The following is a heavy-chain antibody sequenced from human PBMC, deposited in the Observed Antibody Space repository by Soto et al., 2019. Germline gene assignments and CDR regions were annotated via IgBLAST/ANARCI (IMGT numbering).Heavy chain of an antibody. CDR3: ARGYSSGWTGQYFQH. CDR2: IYYSGST. CDR1: GGSISSYY. Sequence: QVQLQESGPGLVKPSETLSLTCTVSGGSISSYYWSWIRQPPGKGLEWIGYIYYSGSTNYNPSLKRRVTISVDTSKNPFSLKLSSVPAADTAVYYCARGYSSGWTGQYFQHWGQGTLVTVSS. D-gene: IGHD6-19*01. J-gene: IGHJ1*01. V-gene: IGHV4-59*01.